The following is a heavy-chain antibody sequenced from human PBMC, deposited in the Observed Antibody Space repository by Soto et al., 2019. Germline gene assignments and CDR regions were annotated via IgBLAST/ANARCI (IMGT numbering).Heavy chain of an antibody. V-gene: IGHV3-48*02. Sequence: EVQLVESGGGLVQPGGSLRLSCAASGFTFSSHSMNWVRQAPGKGLEWVSYISSSSSTIYYADSVKGRFTISRDNAKNSLYLQMNSLRDEDTAVYYCARDAGFLEWSYYYYYGMDVWGQGTTVTVSS. J-gene: IGHJ6*02. CDR3: ARDAGFLEWSYYYYYGMDV. CDR1: GFTFSSHS. CDR2: ISSSSSTI. D-gene: IGHD3-3*01.